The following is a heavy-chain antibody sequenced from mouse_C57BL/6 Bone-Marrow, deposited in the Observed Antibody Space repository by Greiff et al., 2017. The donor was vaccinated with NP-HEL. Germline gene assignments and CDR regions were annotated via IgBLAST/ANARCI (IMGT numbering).Heavy chain of an antibody. J-gene: IGHJ1*03. CDR1: GYTFTSYW. CDR2: IHPNSGST. Sequence: QVQLQQPGAELVKPGASVKLSCKASGYTFTSYWMHWVKQRPGQGLEWIGMIHPNSGSTNYNEKFKSKATLTVDKSSSTAYMQLSSLTSEDSAVYYCARNPLYYGSSHWYFDVWGTGTTVTVSS. CDR3: ARNPLYYGSSHWYFDV. D-gene: IGHD1-1*01. V-gene: IGHV1-64*01.